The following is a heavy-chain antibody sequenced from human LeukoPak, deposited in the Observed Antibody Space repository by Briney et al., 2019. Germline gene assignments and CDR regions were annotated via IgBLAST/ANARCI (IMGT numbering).Heavy chain of an antibody. D-gene: IGHD4/OR15-4a*01. CDR3: ARADYGYMDV. CDR2: IYYSGST. J-gene: IGHJ6*03. V-gene: IGHV4-39*07. Sequence: SETLSLTCTVSGGSISSSTYYWGWIRQPPGKGLEWIGTIYYSGSTLYSPSPKSRVTISVDTSKNQFSLKLTSVTAADTAVYYCARADYGYMDVWGKGTTVTVSS. CDR1: GGSISSSTYY.